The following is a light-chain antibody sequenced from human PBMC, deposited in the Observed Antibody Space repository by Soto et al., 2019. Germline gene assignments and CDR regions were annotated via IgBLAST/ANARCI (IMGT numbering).Light chain of an antibody. Sequence: EVVLTQSPGTRSLSPGERDTLSCRASQSVSSTYLAWYRQKPGQAPRLLIYGTASRATGIPDRFSDSGSGTDFTLTINRLESVDFAGYYFQQYGYSPWTFGRGTKVEIK. J-gene: IGKJ1*01. CDR1: QSVSSTY. V-gene: IGKV3-20*01. CDR2: GTA. CDR3: QQYGYSPWT.